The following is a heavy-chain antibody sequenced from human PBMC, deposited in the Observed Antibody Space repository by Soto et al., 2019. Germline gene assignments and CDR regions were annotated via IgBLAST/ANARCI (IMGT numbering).Heavy chain of an antibody. J-gene: IGHJ3*02. Sequence: SETLSLTCAFSGDSVTSNYLTWIRQSPEKGLEWIGYMHYTGFSFYNPSLKSRVTMSVDKSKNEFSLQLSSVTAADTAVYYCARVGLTTVVTSDAFDIWGQGIMVTVSS. CDR3: ARVGLTTVVTSDAFDI. V-gene: IGHV4-59*02. D-gene: IGHD4-17*01. CDR1: GDSVTSNY. CDR2: MHYTGFS.